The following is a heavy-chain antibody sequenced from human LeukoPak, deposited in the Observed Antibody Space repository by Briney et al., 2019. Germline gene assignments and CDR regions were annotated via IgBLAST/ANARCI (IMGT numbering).Heavy chain of an antibody. CDR3: ARALRYTSSYAFDY. J-gene: IGHJ4*02. Sequence: GGTLTLSCGASGFTFANTAMNWVRKPQPRGQEWVSFIGVSSGPVWYADSADGRFTISRDSAKVSVFVHMSSLIAEDTAVYYCARALRYTSSYAFDYGGQRAVVTVSS. CDR2: IGVSSGPV. D-gene: IGHD2-2*01. CDR1: GFTFANTA. V-gene: IGHV3-48*04.